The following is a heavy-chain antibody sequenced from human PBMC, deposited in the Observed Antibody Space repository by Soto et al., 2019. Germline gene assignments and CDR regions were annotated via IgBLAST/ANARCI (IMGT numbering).Heavy chain of an antibody. D-gene: IGHD3-10*01. CDR1: GFTFSSYW. Sequence: EVQLVESGGGLVQPGGSLRLSCAASGFTFSSYWMSWVRQAPGKGLEWVANIKQDGSEKYYVDSVKGRFTISRDNAKNSLYLQMNSLRAEDTAVYYCARPLWFGELSIGYWGQGTLVTVSS. CDR2: IKQDGSEK. V-gene: IGHV3-7*01. CDR3: ARPLWFGELSIGY. J-gene: IGHJ4*02.